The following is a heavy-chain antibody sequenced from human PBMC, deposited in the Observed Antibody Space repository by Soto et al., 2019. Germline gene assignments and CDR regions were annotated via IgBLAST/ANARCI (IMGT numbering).Heavy chain of an antibody. CDR3: AKDNYDILTGFTLY. CDR1: GFTFSSYA. Sequence: AGSLRLSCAASGFTFSSYAMSWVRQAPGKGLEWVSAISGSGGSTYYADSVKGRFTISRDNSKNTLYLQMNSLRAEDTAVYYCAKDNYDILTGFTLYWGQGTLVTVSS. V-gene: IGHV3-23*01. CDR2: ISGSGGST. J-gene: IGHJ4*02. D-gene: IGHD3-9*01.